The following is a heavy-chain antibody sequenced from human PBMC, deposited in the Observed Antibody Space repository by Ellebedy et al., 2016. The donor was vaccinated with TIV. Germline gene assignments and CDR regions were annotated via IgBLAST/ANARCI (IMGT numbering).Heavy chain of an antibody. CDR3: ARGVVVPAATYGMDV. Sequence: GGSLRLSXAASGFTFSSYAMSWVRQAPGKGLEWVSAISGSGGSTYYADSVKGRFTISRDNSKNTLYLQMNSLRAEDTAVYYCARGVVVPAATYGMDVWGQGTTVTVSS. CDR1: GFTFSSYA. CDR2: ISGSGGST. V-gene: IGHV3-23*01. J-gene: IGHJ6*02. D-gene: IGHD2-2*01.